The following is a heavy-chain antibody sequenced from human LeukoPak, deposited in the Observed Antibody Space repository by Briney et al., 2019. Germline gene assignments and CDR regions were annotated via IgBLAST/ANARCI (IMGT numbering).Heavy chain of an antibody. CDR3: ARTEESGYSYGYFGYYYYMDV. Sequence: SETLSLTCTVSGGSISSYYWSWIRQPAGKGLEWIGRIYTSGSTNYNPSLKSRVTISVDTSKNQFSLKLSSVTAADTAVYYCARTEESGYSYGYFGYYYYMDVWGKGTTVTVS. CDR2: IYTSGST. J-gene: IGHJ6*03. D-gene: IGHD5-18*01. CDR1: GGSISSYY. V-gene: IGHV4-4*07.